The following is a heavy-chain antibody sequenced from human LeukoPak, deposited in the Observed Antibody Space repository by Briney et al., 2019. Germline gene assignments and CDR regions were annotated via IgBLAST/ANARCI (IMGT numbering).Heavy chain of an antibody. Sequence: GASVKVSCKASGYTFTGYYMHWVRQAPGQGLEWMGWINPNSGGTNYAQKFQGWVTMTRNTSISTAYMELSRLRSDDTAVYYCARYYGSGSYWFDPWGQGTLVTVSS. CDR3: ARYYGSGSYWFDP. CDR2: INPNSGGT. D-gene: IGHD3-10*01. V-gene: IGHV1-2*04. CDR1: GYTFTGYY. J-gene: IGHJ5*02.